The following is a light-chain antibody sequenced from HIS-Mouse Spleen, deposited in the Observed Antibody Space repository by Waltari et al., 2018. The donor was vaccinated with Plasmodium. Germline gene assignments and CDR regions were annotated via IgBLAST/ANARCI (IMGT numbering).Light chain of an antibody. J-gene: IGKJ2*01. CDR2: GAS. CDR1: QSVSSN. Sequence: IVLTQSPATLAVSPGERCTLSCRASQSVSSNLAWYQQKPGQAPRLLIYGASTRATGIPARFSGSGSGTEFTLTISSMQSEDFAVYYCQQYNNWPPYTFGQGTKLEIK. CDR3: QQYNNWPPYT. V-gene: IGKV3-15*01.